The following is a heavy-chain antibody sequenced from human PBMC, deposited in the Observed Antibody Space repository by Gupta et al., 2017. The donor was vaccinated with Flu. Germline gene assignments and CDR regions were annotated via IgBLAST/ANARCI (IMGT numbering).Heavy chain of an antibody. J-gene: IGHJ4*02. CDR2: ISGSGGST. CDR1: TFSSYA. V-gene: IGHV3-23*01. D-gene: IGHD3-22*01. CDR3: AKMNYDRPHFDY. Sequence: TFSSYAMSWVRQAPGKGLEWVSAISGSGGSTYYADSVKGRFTTSRDNSKNTLYLQMNSLRAEDTAVYYCAKMNYDRPHFDYWGQGTLVTVSS.